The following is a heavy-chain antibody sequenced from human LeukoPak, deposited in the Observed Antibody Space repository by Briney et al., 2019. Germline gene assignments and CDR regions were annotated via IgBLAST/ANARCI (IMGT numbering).Heavy chain of an antibody. CDR3: ARLSRDIVVVPDH. J-gene: IGHJ5*02. D-gene: IGHD2-2*01. CDR2: ITTHNGNT. Sequence: GASVKVSCKASGYRFTTYGISWVRQAPGQGLEWMGWITTHNGNTNYAQKFQGRVTMTTDTSTSTAYMELRSLRSDDTAVYYCARLSRDIVVVPDHWGQGTLVTVSS. CDR1: GYRFTTYG. V-gene: IGHV1-18*01.